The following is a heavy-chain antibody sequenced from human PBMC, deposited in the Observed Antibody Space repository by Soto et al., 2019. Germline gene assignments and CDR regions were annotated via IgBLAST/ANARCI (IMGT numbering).Heavy chain of an antibody. CDR3: ARDDHIVVVPTSLGAMDV. Sequence: PSETLSLTCAVYGGSISSNKWCSWVRQPPGKGLEWIGEIYHSGSTNYNPSLRSRVTISLDKSKNQFSLKLTSVTAADSAVYYCARDDHIVVVPTSLGAMDVWGQGTTVTVS. CDR2: IYHSGST. D-gene: IGHD2-2*01. CDR1: GGSISSNKW. V-gene: IGHV4-4*02. J-gene: IGHJ6*02.